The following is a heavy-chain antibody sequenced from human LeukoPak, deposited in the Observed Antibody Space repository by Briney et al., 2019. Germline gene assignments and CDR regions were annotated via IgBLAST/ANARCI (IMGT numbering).Heavy chain of an antibody. V-gene: IGHV4-34*01. CDR2: INHSGST. Sequence: KPSETLSLTCAVYGDSFSGYYWSWLRQPPGKGVEGIGEINHSGSTNYNPSLKSRVTISVDTSKNQFSLKLSSVTAADTAVYYCARGLSYGYSSGWFRNYFDYWGQGTLVTVSS. J-gene: IGHJ4*02. CDR1: GDSFSGYY. CDR3: ARGLSYGYSSGWFRNYFDY. D-gene: IGHD6-13*01.